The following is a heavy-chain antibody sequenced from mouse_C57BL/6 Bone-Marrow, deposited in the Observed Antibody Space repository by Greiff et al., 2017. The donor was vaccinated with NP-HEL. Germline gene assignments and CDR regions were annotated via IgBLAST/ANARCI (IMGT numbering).Heavy chain of an antibody. CDR3: AREEGGICDYFLAY. J-gene: IGHJ3*01. V-gene: IGHV1-50*01. CDR2: IDPSDSYT. D-gene: IGHD2-4*01. CDR1: GYTFTSYW. Sequence: VQLQQPGAELVKPGASVKLSCKASGYTFTSYWMQWVKQRPGQGLEWIGEIDPSDSYTNYNQKFKGKATLTVDTSSSTAYMPLSSLTSEDAAVYYCAREEGGICDYFLAYWGQGTLVTVSA.